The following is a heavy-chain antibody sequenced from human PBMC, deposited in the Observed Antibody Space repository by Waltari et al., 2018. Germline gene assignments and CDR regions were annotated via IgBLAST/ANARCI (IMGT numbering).Heavy chain of an antibody. CDR2: IYTSGST. Sequence: QVQLQESGPGLVKPSETLSLTCTVSGGSISSYYWSWIRQPAGKGLEWIGRIYTSGSTNYNPSLKSRVTMSVDTSKNQFSLKLSSVTAADTAVYYCARGKMVRGVGYFDYWGQGTLVTVSS. D-gene: IGHD3-10*01. J-gene: IGHJ4*02. V-gene: IGHV4-4*07. CDR3: ARGKMVRGVGYFDY. CDR1: GGSISSYY.